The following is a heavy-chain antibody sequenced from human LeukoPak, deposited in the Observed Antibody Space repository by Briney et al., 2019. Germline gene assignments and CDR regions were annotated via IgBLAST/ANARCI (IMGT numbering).Heavy chain of an antibody. CDR3: ATDKVGYYYDSSGYYNFDY. Sequence: GASVKVSCKVSGYTLTELSMHWVRQAPGKGLEWMGGFDPEDGETIYAQKFQGRVTMTEDTSTDTAYMELSSLRSEDTAVYYCATDKVGYYYDSSGYYNFDYWGQGTLVTVSS. D-gene: IGHD3-22*01. CDR2: FDPEDGET. CDR1: GYTLTELS. V-gene: IGHV1-24*01. J-gene: IGHJ4*02.